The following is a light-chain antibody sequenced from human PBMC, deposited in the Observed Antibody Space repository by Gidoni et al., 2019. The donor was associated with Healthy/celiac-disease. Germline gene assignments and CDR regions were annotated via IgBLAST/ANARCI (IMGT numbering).Light chain of an antibody. CDR3: QQSYSTPFT. CDR1: QSISSY. CDR2: AAS. Sequence: DIQMPQSPSSLSASVGDRVTITCRASQSISSYLNWYQQKPGKAPKLLIYAASSLQSGVPSRFRGSGSGTDFTLTISSLQPEDFATYYCQQSYSTPFTFGPGTKVDIK. J-gene: IGKJ3*01. V-gene: IGKV1-39*01.